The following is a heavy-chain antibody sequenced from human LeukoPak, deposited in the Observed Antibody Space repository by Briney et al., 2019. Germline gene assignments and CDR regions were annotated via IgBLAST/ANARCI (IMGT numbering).Heavy chain of an antibody. CDR2: ISWNSGSI. D-gene: IGHD5-18*01. CDR1: GFTFDDYA. V-gene: IGHV3-9*01. Sequence: PGGSLRLSCAASGFTFDDYAMHWVRQAPGKGLEWVSGISWNSGSIGYADSVKGRFTISKDNAKNSLHLQMNGLRAEDTAVYFCARDFGGYSYGYDYWGQGTLVTVSS. CDR3: ARDFGGYSYGYDY. J-gene: IGHJ4*02.